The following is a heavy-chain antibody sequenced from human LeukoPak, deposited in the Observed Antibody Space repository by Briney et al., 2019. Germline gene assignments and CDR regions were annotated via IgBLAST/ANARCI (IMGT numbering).Heavy chain of an antibody. D-gene: IGHD3-9*01. V-gene: IGHV3-21*01. J-gene: IGHJ4*02. CDR3: ASQLGLLRYFDWLG. CDR1: GFTFSSYS. Sequence: PGGSLRLSCAASGFTFSSYSMNWVRQAPGKGLEWVSSISSSSSYIYYADSVKGRFTISRDNAKNSLYLQMNSLRAEDTAVYYCASQLGLLRYFDWLGWGQGTLVTVSS. CDR2: ISSSSSYI.